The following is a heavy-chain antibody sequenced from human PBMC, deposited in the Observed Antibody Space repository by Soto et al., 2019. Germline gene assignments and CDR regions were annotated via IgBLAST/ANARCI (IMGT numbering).Heavy chain of an antibody. V-gene: IGHV4-31*03. Sequence: SETLSLTCTASGGSISSAAYYWSWIRQHPGKGLEWIGYTYYSGSTYSNPSLRSRATISIDTSENQFSLKLTSVTAADTAVYYCARSANQLVYFDYWGQGALVTVSS. CDR3: ARSANQLVYFDY. J-gene: IGHJ4*02. D-gene: IGHD3-10*01. CDR1: GGSISSAAYY. CDR2: TYYSGST.